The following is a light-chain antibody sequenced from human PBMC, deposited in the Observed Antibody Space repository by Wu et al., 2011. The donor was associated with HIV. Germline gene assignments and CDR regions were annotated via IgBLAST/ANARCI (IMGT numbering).Light chain of an antibody. Sequence: VGDRVTITCRASQSISTYLNWYQQKPGKAPKLLIYAASSLQSGVPSRFSGSGSGTDFTLTISSLQPEDFATYYCQQTYITPPYTFGQGTKLEIK. V-gene: IGKV1-39*01. CDR1: QSISTY. CDR3: QQTYITPPYT. J-gene: IGKJ2*01. CDR2: AAS.